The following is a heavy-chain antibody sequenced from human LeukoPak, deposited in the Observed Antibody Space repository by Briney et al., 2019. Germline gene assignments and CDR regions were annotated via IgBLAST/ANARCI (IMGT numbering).Heavy chain of an antibody. CDR1: GFTFDDYA. CDR3: AKDYCSSTTCYYNY. Sequence: GGSLRLSCAASGFTFDDYAMHWVRQAPGKGLEWVSGISWNSGNIGYADSVKGRFTISRDNAKNSLFLQMNSLRAEDTALYYCAKDYCSSTTCYYNYWGQGTLVTVSS. V-gene: IGHV3-9*01. D-gene: IGHD2-2*01. CDR2: ISWNSGNI. J-gene: IGHJ4*02.